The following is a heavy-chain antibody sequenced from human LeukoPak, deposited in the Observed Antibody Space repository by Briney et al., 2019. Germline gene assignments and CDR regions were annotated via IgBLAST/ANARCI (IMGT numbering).Heavy chain of an antibody. V-gene: IGHV3-23*01. D-gene: IGHD4-17*01. CDR3: AKPRGYSTVTTYYYYGIDV. CDR2: ISGSGDNT. J-gene: IGHJ6*02. CDR1: GFTFSNYA. Sequence: GGSLRLSCAASGFTFSNYAMSWVRQAPGKGLEWVSGISGSGDNTYYADSVEGRFTISRDNSKNTLYLQMNSLRAEDTAVYYCAKPRGYSTVTTYYYYGIDVWGQGTTVTVSS.